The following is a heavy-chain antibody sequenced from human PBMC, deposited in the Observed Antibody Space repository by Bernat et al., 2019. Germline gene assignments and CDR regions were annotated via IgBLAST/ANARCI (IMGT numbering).Heavy chain of an antibody. CDR1: GFTFSDYY. CDR2: ISSSSYT. CDR3: ARGTSTSAPYMDV. J-gene: IGHJ6*03. V-gene: IGHV3-11*03. Sequence: VQLLESGRGLVQPGGSLRLSCAASGFTFSDYYMSWIRQAPGKGLDWVSYISSSSYTNYADSVKGRFTISRDNAKNSLYLQMNSLRAEDTAVYYCARGTSTSAPYMDVWGKGTTVTVSS.